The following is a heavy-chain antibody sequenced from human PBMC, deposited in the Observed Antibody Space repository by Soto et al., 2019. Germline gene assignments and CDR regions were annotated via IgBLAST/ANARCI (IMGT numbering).Heavy chain of an antibody. CDR1: GFTFDDYA. V-gene: IGHV3-11*01. CDR2: ISSSGSTI. CDR3: ARDTPNSGAAAGYYYYYMDV. J-gene: IGHJ6*03. D-gene: IGHD6-13*01. Sequence: GGSLRLSCASSGFTFDDYAMHLVRQAPGKGLEWVSYISSSGSTIYYADSVKGRFTISRDNAKNSLYLQMNSLRAEDTAVYYCARDTPNSGAAAGYYYYYMDVWGKGTTVTVSS.